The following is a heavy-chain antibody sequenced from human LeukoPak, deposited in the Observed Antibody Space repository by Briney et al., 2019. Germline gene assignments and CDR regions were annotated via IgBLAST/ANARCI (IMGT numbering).Heavy chain of an antibody. CDR2: IYHGGST. CDR1: GASISSNNW. V-gene: IGHV4-4*02. Sequence: SETLSLTCAVSGASISSNNWWTWVRQRPGKGLEWIGEIYHGGSTNYNTSLRSRVTISVDKSKNQFSLNLTSVTAADTSVYYCATNSGWRLDYWGQGALVTVSS. D-gene: IGHD5-12*01. J-gene: IGHJ4*02. CDR3: ATNSGWRLDY.